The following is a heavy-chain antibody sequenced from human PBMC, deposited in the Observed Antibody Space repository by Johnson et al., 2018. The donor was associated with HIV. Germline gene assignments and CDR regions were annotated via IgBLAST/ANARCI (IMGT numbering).Heavy chain of an antibody. CDR2: IYSGGST. V-gene: IGHV3-66*01. J-gene: IGHJ3*02. Sequence: VQLVESGGGLVQPGGSLILSCAASGFTVSSNYMSWVRQAPGKGLEWVSVIYSGGSTYYADSVKGRFTISRDNSKNTLYLQMNSLRAEDTAVYYCARRIYYYDSSGPEDAFDIWGHGTMVTVSS. CDR3: ARRIYYYDSSGPEDAFDI. CDR1: GFTVSSNY. D-gene: IGHD3-22*01.